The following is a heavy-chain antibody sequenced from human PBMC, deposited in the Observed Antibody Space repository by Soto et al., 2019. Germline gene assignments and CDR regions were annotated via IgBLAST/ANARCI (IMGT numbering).Heavy chain of an antibody. V-gene: IGHV3-53*01. CDR1: GFTVSSNY. CDR3: ARMSGSYNYYYDMDV. CDR2: IYSGGST. J-gene: IGHJ6*02. D-gene: IGHD3-16*01. Sequence: PGGSLRLSCAASGFTVSSNYMSWVRQAPGKGLEWVSVIYSGGSTYYADSVKGRFTISRDNSKNTLYLQMNSLRAEDTAVYYCARMSGSYNYYYDMDVWGQGTTVTVSS.